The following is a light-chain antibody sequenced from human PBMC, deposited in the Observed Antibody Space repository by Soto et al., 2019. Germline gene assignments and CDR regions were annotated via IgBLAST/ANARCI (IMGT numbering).Light chain of an antibody. CDR3: QQYNSYSQT. J-gene: IGKJ1*01. Sequence: IQLTQSPSSLSASVGDRVTLTCRASLGISSYLAWYQQKPGKAPKVLIYDASTLQSGVPSRFSGGGSGTDFTLTIRSLQPEDFATYYCQQYNSYSQTFGQGTKVDIK. CDR2: DAS. V-gene: IGKV1-9*01. CDR1: LGISSY.